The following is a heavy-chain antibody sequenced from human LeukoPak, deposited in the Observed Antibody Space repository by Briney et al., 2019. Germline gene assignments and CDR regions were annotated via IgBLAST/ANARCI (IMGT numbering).Heavy chain of an antibody. J-gene: IGHJ4*02. CDR1: GGSISSSSYY. CDR3: ASLINSPNPLWYYYDSSGYFDY. V-gene: IGHV4-39*07. D-gene: IGHD3-22*01. Sequence: PSETLSLTCTVSGGSISSSSYYWGWIRQPPGKGLEWIGSIYYSGSTYYNPSLKSRVTISVDTSKNQFSLKLSSVTAADTAVYYCASLINSPNPLWYYYDSSGYFDYWGQGTLVTVSS. CDR2: IYYSGST.